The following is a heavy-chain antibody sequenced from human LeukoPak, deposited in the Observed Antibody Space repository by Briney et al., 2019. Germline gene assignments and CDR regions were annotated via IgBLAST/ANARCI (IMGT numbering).Heavy chain of an antibody. Sequence: GGSLRLSCAASACTFSSYGMSWVRQAPGKGLEWVSAISGSGGSTYYADPVKGRFTISRDNSKNTLYLQMNSLRAEDTAVYYCAAMTSVTTGDYWGQGTLVTVSS. J-gene: IGHJ4*02. CDR1: ACTFSSYG. CDR3: AAMTSVTTGDY. V-gene: IGHV3-23*01. CDR2: ISGSGGST. D-gene: IGHD4-11*01.